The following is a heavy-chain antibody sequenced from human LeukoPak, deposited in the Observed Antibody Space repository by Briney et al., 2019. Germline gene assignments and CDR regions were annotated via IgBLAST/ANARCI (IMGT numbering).Heavy chain of an antibody. CDR2: IYHSGTT. CDR1: GGSITTTNW. Sequence: PSETLSLTCTVSGGSITTTNWWTWVRLSPGKGLEWIGDIYHSGTTNYNPSLKSRVTMLIDKSKNQFSLKLSSVTAADTAMYYCAKVINTMSVWFDPWGQGTLVTVSS. V-gene: IGHV4-4*02. J-gene: IGHJ5*02. D-gene: IGHD3-10*02. CDR3: AKVINTMSVWFDP.